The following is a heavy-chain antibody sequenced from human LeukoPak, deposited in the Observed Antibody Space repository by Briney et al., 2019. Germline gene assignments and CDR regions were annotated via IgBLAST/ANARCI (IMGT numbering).Heavy chain of an antibody. CDR2: IYPGDSNS. J-gene: IGHJ4*02. CDR1: GYGFTSYW. D-gene: IGHD5-12*01. CDR3: ASRAHSGAMITLDY. V-gene: IGHV5-51*01. Sequence: GESLKISCRGSGYGFTSYWIVWVRQMPGKGLEWMGVIYPGDSNSRYSSSFQGQVTISADNSISTAYLQWSSLKASDTAMYYCASRAHSGAMITLDYWGQGTLVTVSS.